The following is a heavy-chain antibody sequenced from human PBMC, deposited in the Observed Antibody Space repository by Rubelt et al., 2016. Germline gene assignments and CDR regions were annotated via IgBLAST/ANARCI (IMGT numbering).Heavy chain of an antibody. V-gene: IGHV4-39*07. J-gene: IGHJ4*02. CDR3: ARSMSSPLDY. Sequence: YYWGWIRQPPGKGLEWIGSIYYSGSTYYNPSLKSRVTISVDTSKNQFSLKLSSVTAADTAVYYCARSMSSPLDYWGQGTLVTVSS. D-gene: IGHD6-6*01. CDR1: YY. CDR2: IYYSGST.